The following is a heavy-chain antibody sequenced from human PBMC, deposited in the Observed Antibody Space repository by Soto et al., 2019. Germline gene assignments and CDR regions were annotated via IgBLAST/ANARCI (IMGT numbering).Heavy chain of an antibody. CDR1: GFTFTSSA. CDR3: AAKFSGSGSYYMSVGYYFDY. J-gene: IGHJ4*02. Sequence: SVKVSCKASGFTFTSSAMQWVRQARGQRLEWIGWIVVGSGNTNYAQKFQERVTITRDMSTSTAYMELSSLRSEDTAVYYCAAKFSGSGSYYMSVGYYFDYWGQGTLVTVSS. CDR2: IVVGSGNT. D-gene: IGHD3-10*01. V-gene: IGHV1-58*02.